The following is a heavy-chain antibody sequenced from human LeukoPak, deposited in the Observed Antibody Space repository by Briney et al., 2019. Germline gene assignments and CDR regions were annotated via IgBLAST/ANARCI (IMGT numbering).Heavy chain of an antibody. D-gene: IGHD3-16*02. Sequence: SETLSLTCTVSGGAVSSGSYYWGWIRQPPGKGLEWIGYIYYSGSTNYNPSLKSRVTISVDTSKNQFSLKLSSVTAADTAVYYCAIYDYVWGSYRYDYWGQGTLVTVSS. CDR1: GGAVSSGSYY. V-gene: IGHV4-61*01. CDR3: AIYDYVWGSYRYDY. CDR2: IYYSGST. J-gene: IGHJ4*02.